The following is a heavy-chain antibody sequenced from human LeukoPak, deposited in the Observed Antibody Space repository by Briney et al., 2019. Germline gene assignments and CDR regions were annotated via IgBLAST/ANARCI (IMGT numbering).Heavy chain of an antibody. CDR1: GFTFSTYS. CDR2: IDGGSRSI. Sequence: GGSLRLSCAVSGFTFSTYSMNWVRQAPGKGLEWLSYIDGGSRSIHYADSVKGRFTISRDNSKNTLYLQMNSLRVEDTAVYYCARGLFLSGYLDAFDIWGQGTVVTVSS. D-gene: IGHD3-22*01. CDR3: ARGLFLSGYLDAFDI. V-gene: IGHV3-48*01. J-gene: IGHJ3*02.